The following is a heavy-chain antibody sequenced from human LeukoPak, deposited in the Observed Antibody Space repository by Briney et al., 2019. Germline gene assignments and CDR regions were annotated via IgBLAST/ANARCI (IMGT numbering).Heavy chain of an antibody. J-gene: IGHJ3*02. CDR3: ARLFPSYDYVWGSYRINAFDI. V-gene: IGHV4-59*08. CDR1: GGSISSYY. D-gene: IGHD3-16*02. CDR2: IYYSGST. Sequence: SETLSLTCTVSGGSISSYYWSWIRQPPGKGLEWIGYIYYSGSTNYNPSLKSRVTISVDTSKNQFSLKLSSVAAADTAVYYCARLFPSYDYVWGSYRINAFDIWGQGTMVTVSS.